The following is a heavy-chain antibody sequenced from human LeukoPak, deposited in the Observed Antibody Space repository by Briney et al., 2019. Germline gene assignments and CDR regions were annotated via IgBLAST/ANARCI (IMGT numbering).Heavy chain of an antibody. CDR3: AKDMFRLSTRTPPPDY. V-gene: IGHV3-9*01. D-gene: IGHD1-1*01. CDR1: GFTFDDYA. J-gene: IGHJ4*02. CDR2: ISWNSGSI. Sequence: GXSLRLSCAASGFTFDDYAMHWVRQAPGKGMEWVSGISWNSGSIVYADSVKGRFTISRDNAKNSLYLQMNSLRAEDRGLYYCAKDMFRLSTRTPPPDYWGQGTLVTVSS.